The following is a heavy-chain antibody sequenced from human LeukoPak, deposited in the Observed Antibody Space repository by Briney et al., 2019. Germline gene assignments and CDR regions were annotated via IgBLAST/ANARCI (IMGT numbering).Heavy chain of an antibody. Sequence: PGGSLRLSCAASGFTFSNYWMSWVRQLRGKGLEWVGNIKQDGSEKYYVDSVKGRFTLSRDNAKNSLYLQMDSLRAEDTAMYYCVRITMVRGARKDDYWGQGTLVTVSS. CDR3: VRITMVRGARKDDY. CDR2: IKQDGSEK. CDR1: GFTFSNYW. V-gene: IGHV3-7*01. J-gene: IGHJ4*02. D-gene: IGHD3-10*01.